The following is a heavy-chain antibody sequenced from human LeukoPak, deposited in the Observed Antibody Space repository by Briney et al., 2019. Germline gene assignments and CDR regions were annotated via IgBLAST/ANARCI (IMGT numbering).Heavy chain of an antibody. J-gene: IGHJ4*02. CDR1: GYTFTSYG. Sequence: ASVKVSCKASGYTFTSYGISWVRQAPGQGLEWVGWISAYNGNTNYAQKLQGRVTMTTDTSTSTAYMELRSLRSDDTAVYYCARHSRYCSSTSCLFDYWGQGTLVTVSS. CDR3: ARHSRYCSSTSCLFDY. V-gene: IGHV1-18*01. D-gene: IGHD2-2*01. CDR2: ISAYNGNT.